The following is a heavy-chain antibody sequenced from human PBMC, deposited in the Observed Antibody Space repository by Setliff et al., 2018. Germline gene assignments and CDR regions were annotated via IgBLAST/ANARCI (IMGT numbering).Heavy chain of an antibody. CDR1: SYSISTNYY. CDR3: ARVGAVNYDFDS. CDR2: IYHSGST. V-gene: IGHV4-38-2*01. J-gene: IGHJ4*02. D-gene: IGHD3-10*01. Sequence: SETLSLTCAVSSYSISTNYYWGWIRQPPGKGLEWIGSIYHSGSTYYNPSLKSRVTISVDTSKNQFSLRLTSVTAADTAVYYCARVGAVNYDFDSWGQGTLVTVSS.